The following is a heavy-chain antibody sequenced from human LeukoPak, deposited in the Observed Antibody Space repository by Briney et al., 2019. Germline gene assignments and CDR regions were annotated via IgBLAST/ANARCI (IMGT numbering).Heavy chain of an antibody. CDR1: GFTFSSYS. V-gene: IGHV3-23*01. CDR2: ISGSGGST. Sequence: GGSLRLSCAASGFTFSSYSMSWVGHAPVKGLELVSAISGSGGSTYYADSVKGRFTISRDNSKNTLYLQMNSLRAEDTAVYYCAKWVPAAPHKNWFDPWGQGTLVTVSS. J-gene: IGHJ5*02. CDR3: AKWVPAAPHKNWFDP. D-gene: IGHD2-2*01.